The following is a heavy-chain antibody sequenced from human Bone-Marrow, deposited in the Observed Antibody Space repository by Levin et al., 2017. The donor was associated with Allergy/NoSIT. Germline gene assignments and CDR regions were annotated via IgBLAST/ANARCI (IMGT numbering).Heavy chain of an antibody. V-gene: IGHV3-23*01. CDR2: VRGSGGRT. J-gene: IGHJ4*02. D-gene: IGHD3-16*01. CDR1: GFTFKNYA. Sequence: GGSLRLSCVASGFTFKNYAMTWVRQAPGKGLEWVSTVRGSGGRTHYADSVKGRFTISRDNSKNTLYIHLDNLRDEDTATSFCAREGLGLGDYVDYWGQGTLVTVSS. CDR3: AREGLGLGDYVDY.